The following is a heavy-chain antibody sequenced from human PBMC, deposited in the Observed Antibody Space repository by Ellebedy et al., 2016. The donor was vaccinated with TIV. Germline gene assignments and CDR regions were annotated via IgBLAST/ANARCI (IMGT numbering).Heavy chain of an antibody. D-gene: IGHD4-23*01. CDR1: GFTFSSYG. CDR3: ARDFWVWGGNSDYYGMDV. CDR2: ISYDGSNK. J-gene: IGHJ6*02. V-gene: IGHV3-30*03. Sequence: GESLKISCAASGFTFSSYGMHWVRQAPGKGLEWVAVISYDGSNKYYADSVKGRFTISRDNSKNTLYLQMNSLRAEDTAVYYCARDFWVWGGNSDYYGMDVWGQGTTVTVSS.